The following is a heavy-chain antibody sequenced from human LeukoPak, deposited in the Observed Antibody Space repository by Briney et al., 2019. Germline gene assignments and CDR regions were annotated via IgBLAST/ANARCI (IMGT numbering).Heavy chain of an antibody. CDR2: IYYSGST. J-gene: IGHJ5*02. Sequence: SETLSLTCTVSGGSISSSSYYWGWIRQPPGKGLEWIGSIYYSGSTYYNPSLKSRVTISVDTSKNQFSLKLSSVTAADTAVYYCARDLGDYGDYSNWFDPWGQGTLVTVSS. CDR1: GGSISSSSYY. V-gene: IGHV4-39*07. D-gene: IGHD4-17*01. CDR3: ARDLGDYGDYSNWFDP.